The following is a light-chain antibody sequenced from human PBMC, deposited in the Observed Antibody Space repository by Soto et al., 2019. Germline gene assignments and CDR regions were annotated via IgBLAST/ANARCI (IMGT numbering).Light chain of an antibody. V-gene: IGLV2-14*01. CDR3: SSDSSSSPYV. CDR2: DVS. Sequence: QSVLTQPASVSGSPGQSITISCSGTSSDVGGYNYVSWYQQHPAKAPKLMIYDVSNRPSGVSNRFSGSKSGNTASLTISGLEDEDEAYYYCSSDSSSSPYVFGRGTKVTVL. CDR1: SSDVGGYNY. J-gene: IGLJ1*01.